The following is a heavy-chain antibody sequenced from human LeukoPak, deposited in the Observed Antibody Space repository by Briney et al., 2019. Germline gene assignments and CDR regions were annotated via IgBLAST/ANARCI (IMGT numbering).Heavy chain of an antibody. CDR3: ARAYSSSFYGMDV. D-gene: IGHD6-13*01. V-gene: IGHV4-59*01. J-gene: IGHJ6*02. CDR1: GGSISSYY. CDR2: IYYSGST. Sequence: SETLSLTCTVSGGSISSYYWSWIRQPPGKGLEWIGYIYYSGSTNYNPSLKSRVTISVDTSKNQFSLKLSSVTAADTAVYYCARAYSSSFYGMDVWGQETTVTVSS.